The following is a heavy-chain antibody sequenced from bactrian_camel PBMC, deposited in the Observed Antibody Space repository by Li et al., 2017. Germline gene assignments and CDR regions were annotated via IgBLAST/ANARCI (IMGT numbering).Heavy chain of an antibody. Sequence: QLVESGGGSVQPGGSLRLSCTASGYTYSGVCMAWFRQYPGKEREGVAGIDNDGELSYHDSVKGRFTISKDNAKNTLYLQMNSLKPEDTAMYYCAAGRRVFSSCEHLLIQDDDIAYVGQGTQVTVS. J-gene: IGHJ4*01. CDR2: IDNDGEL. D-gene: IGHD4*01. V-gene: IGHV3S6*01. CDR1: GYTYSGVC.